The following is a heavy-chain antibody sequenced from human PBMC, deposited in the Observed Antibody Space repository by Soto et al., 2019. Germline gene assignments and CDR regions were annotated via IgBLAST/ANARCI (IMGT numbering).Heavy chain of an antibody. CDR2: ISYDGSNK. CDR3: ARDESQAAAGFDYYYGMDV. D-gene: IGHD6-13*01. Sequence: PGGSLRLSCAASGFTFSSYAMHWVRQAPGKGLEWVAVISYDGSNKYYADSVKGRFTISRDNSKNTLYLQMNSLRAEDTAVYYCARDESQAAAGFDYYYGMDVWGQGTTVTVSS. J-gene: IGHJ6*02. V-gene: IGHV3-30-3*01. CDR1: GFTFSSYA.